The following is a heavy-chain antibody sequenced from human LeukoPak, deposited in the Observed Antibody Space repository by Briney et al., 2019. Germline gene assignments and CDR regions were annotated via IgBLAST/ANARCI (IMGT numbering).Heavy chain of an antibody. CDR1: GYSFTGYY. D-gene: IGHD3-22*01. V-gene: IGHV1-2*02. Sequence: SVKVSCKASGYSFTGYYMHWVRQAPGQGLEWMGWINPNSGGTNYAQKFRGRVTMTRDTSISTAYMELSRLRSDDTAVYYCARNFYFDSSGYYHYWGQGTLVTVSS. CDR3: ARNFYFDSSGYYHY. J-gene: IGHJ4*02. CDR2: INPNSGGT.